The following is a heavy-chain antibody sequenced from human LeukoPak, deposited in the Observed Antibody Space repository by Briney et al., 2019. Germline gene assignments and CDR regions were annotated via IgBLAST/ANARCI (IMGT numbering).Heavy chain of an antibody. CDR2: ISASGGST. CDR3: AKSLYGGCDY. CDR1: GFTFSSSA. V-gene: IGHV3-23*01. D-gene: IGHD3-16*02. Sequence: GGSLRLSCAASGFTFSSSAMSWVRQVPWKGLEWVSGISASGGSTYYADSVRGRFTISRDNSKNTLYVRMNSLRDEDTAVYYCAKSLYGGCDYWGQGTVVTVSS. J-gene: IGHJ4*01.